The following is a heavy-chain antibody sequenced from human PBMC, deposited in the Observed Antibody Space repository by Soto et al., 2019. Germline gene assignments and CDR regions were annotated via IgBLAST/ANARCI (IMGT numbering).Heavy chain of an antibody. D-gene: IGHD3-10*01. CDR2: MNPNSGNT. Sequence: QVQLVHSGAEVKKPGASVKVSCKASGYTFTSYDINWVRQATGQGLEWMGWMNPNSGNTGYAQKFQGRVTTTRNTSISTAYMELSSLRSEDTAVYYCARGINYYDSGDDAFDIWGQGTMVTVSS. J-gene: IGHJ3*02. CDR3: ARGINYYDSGDDAFDI. V-gene: IGHV1-8*01. CDR1: GYTFTSYD.